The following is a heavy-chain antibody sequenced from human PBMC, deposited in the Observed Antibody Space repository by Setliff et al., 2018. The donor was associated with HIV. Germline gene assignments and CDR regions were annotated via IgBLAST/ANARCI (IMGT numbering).Heavy chain of an antibody. CDR2: INVFSGNT. CDR3: AREQAAALYNWIDP. Sequence: ASVKVSCKASGYTFKYSGVSWVRQAPGQGLEWMGWINVFSGNTNYAQKFQGRVSLSADTSTSTAFMELKSLKSDDTAVYFCAREQAAALYNWIDPWGQGTPVTVSS. D-gene: IGHD6-13*01. CDR1: GYTFKYSG. J-gene: IGHJ5*02. V-gene: IGHV1-18*01.